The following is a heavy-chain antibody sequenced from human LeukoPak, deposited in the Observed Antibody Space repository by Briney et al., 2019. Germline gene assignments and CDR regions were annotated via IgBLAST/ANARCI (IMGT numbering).Heavy chain of an antibody. CDR3: TRHTEIYASPDY. D-gene: IGHD3-10*01. V-gene: IGHV5-51*01. Sequence: GESLKISCKGSGYSFTNYWIGWVRQLPRKGLEWMGIVFPGDSGTRYSPSFQGQVTISADKSISTAYLQWSSLKASDTAMFFCTRHTEIYASPDYWGEGNLVTVSS. J-gene: IGHJ4*02. CDR1: GYSFTNYW. CDR2: VFPGDSGT.